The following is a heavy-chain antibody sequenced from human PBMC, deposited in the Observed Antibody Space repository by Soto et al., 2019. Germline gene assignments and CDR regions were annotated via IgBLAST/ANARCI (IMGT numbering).Heavy chain of an antibody. Sequence: GGSLRLSCAASGFTFSSYAMSWVRQAPGKGLEWVSAISGSGGSTHYADSVKGRFTISRDNSKNTLYLQMNSLRAEDTAVYYCAKGSRFHDYIWGSYRHFDYWGQGTLVTVSS. CDR2: ISGSGGST. CDR3: AKGSRFHDYIWGSYRHFDY. J-gene: IGHJ4*02. CDR1: GFTFSSYA. V-gene: IGHV3-23*01. D-gene: IGHD3-16*02.